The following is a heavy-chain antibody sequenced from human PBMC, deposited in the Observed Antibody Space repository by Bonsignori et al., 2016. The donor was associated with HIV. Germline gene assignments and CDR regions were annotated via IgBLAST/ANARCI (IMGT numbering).Heavy chain of an antibody. CDR2: IITYTGNP. D-gene: IGHD2-21*01. V-gene: IGHV7-40*03. Sequence: VRQAPGQGLEWMGWIITYTGNPMYTHGFTGRFVFSMDTSVSMAYLQISSLKAEDTAVYDSMRDLYCGGDCYTGTQVGGQGTLVTVSS. J-gene: IGHJ4*02. CDR3: MRDLYCGGDCYTGTQV.